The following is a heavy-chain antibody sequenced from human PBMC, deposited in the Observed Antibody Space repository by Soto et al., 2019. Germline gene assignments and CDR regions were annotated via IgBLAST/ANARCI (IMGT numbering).Heavy chain of an antibody. J-gene: IGHJ4*02. CDR3: ARYLVVVLPLMVD. V-gene: IGHV3-11*01. CDR2: VSTSGSTI. D-gene: IGHD2-2*01. Sequence: GGSLRLSCAASGFTFSDYYMSWIRQARGKRQEWVSSVSTSGSTIYYTESVKGQFTISREKVKNSLYLQMNRLRDADTSVYYCARYLVVVLPLMVDWGQGALVT. CDR1: GFTFSDYY.